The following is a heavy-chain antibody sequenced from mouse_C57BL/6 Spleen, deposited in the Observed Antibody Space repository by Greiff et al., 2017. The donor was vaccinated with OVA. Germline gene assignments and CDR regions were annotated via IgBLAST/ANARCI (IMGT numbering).Heavy chain of an antibody. CDR3: ANYYGSSYRFAY. J-gene: IGHJ3*01. CDR2: IDPSDSYT. D-gene: IGHD1-1*01. CDR1: GYTFTSHW. Sequence: QVQLQQPGAELVKPGASVKLSCKASGYTFTSHWMQWVKQRPGQGLEWIGEIDPSDSYTNYNQKFKGKATLTVDTSSSTAYMQLSSLTSEDSAVYYCANYYGSSYRFAYWGQGTLVTVSA. V-gene: IGHV1-50*01.